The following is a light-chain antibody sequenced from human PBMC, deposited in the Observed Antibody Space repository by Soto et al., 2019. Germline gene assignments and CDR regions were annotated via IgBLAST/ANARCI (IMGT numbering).Light chain of an antibody. J-gene: IGKJ1*01. V-gene: IGKV1-5*01. CDR2: DAS. CDR3: LQDHNHPWT. Sequence: DIQMTQSPSTLSASVGDIVTVTCRASQSISRSLAWYQHQPGKAPKLLIYDASSLESGVPSRFSGSGSGTDFTLTISSLQPEDFATYYCLQDHNHPWTFGQGT. CDR1: QSISRS.